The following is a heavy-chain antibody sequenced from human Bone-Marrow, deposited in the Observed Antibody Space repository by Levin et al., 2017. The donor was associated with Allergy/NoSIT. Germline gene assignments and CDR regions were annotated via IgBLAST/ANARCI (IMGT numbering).Heavy chain of an antibody. CDR1: GFTFSNYA. D-gene: IGHD2-8*02. CDR3: TSGAMDV. Sequence: GESLKISCVASGFTFSNYAMSWVRQAPGKGLEWVSCISDSDDTTYYADSVKGRFTISRDNSKNTLSLQMNNLRADDTALYYCTSGAMDVWGQGTTVTVSS. CDR2: ISDSDDTT. J-gene: IGHJ6*02. V-gene: IGHV3-23*01.